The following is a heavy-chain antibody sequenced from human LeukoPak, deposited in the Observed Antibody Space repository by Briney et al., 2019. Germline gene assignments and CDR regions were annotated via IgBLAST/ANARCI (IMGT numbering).Heavy chain of an antibody. Sequence: SETLSLTCAVSGGSISSNYWWSWVRQPPGRGLEWIGEIYHSGSTNYNPSLKGRVTISVDKSKNQFSLKLSSVTAADTAVYYCARLDGGNSPFDYWGQGTLVTVSS. V-gene: IGHV4-4*02. CDR2: IYHSGST. CDR3: ARLDGGNSPFDY. CDR1: GGSISSNYW. D-gene: IGHD4-23*01. J-gene: IGHJ4*02.